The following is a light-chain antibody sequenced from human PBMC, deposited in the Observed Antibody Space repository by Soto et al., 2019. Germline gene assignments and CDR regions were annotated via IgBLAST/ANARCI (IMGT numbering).Light chain of an antibody. CDR2: GTS. J-gene: IGKJ3*01. CDR1: QSITTS. CDR3: QQRDNWPPLYT. Sequence: IVLTQSPATLSLSPGARATLSCRASQSITTSFAWYQQKPGQAPRLLLYGTSNRAPGIPARFSGSGSGTDFTLTISTLDPEDFAVYYCQQRDNWPPLYTFGPGTKVEFK. V-gene: IGKV3-11*01.